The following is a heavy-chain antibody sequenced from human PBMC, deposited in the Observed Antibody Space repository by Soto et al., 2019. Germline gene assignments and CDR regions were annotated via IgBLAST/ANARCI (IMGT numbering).Heavy chain of an antibody. Sequence: PSETLSLTCIVSGSSISDYYWSWIRQPPGKGLEWIGYIYSSGSTNYNPSLKSRVTISEDTSKNQFSLKLSSVTAADTAVYYCARAVYSNHVYWGQGTLVTVSS. CDR1: GSSISDYY. CDR3: ARAVYSNHVY. CDR2: IYSSGST. D-gene: IGHD4-4*01. J-gene: IGHJ4*02. V-gene: IGHV4-4*08.